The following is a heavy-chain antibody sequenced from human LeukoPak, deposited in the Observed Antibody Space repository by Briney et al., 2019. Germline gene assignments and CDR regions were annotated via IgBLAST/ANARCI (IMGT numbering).Heavy chain of an antibody. Sequence: GGSLRLSCAASGFTFSSSNMNWVRQAPGKGLDWVSSISSSGSYIYYADSVKGRFTISRDNAKNSLYLQMNSLRAEDTAVYYCARSGVPHGTDVWGQGTTVTVSS. CDR3: ARSGVPHGTDV. CDR2: ISSSGSYI. J-gene: IGHJ6*02. D-gene: IGHD7-27*01. V-gene: IGHV3-21*01. CDR1: GFTFSSSN.